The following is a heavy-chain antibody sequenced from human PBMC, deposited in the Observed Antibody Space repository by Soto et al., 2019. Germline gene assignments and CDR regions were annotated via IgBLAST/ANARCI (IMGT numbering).Heavy chain of an antibody. D-gene: IGHD3-22*01. CDR2: IYYSGST. CDR3: ARTYYYDSSGYQPFGP. CDR1: GGSISSGGYY. J-gene: IGHJ5*02. Sequence: TLSLTCTVSGGSISSGGYYWSWIRQHPGKGLEWIGYIYYSGSTYYNPSLKSRVTISVDTSKNQFSLKLSSVTAADTAVYYCARTYYYDSSGYQPFGPWGQGTLVTVSS. V-gene: IGHV4-31*03.